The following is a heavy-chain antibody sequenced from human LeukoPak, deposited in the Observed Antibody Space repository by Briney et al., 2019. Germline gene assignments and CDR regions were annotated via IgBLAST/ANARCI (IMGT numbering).Heavy chain of an antibody. V-gene: IGHV4-39*01. CDR2: VFYSGSS. Sequence: SETLSLTCAVSGGSISSSRYYWGCIRQPPGKGLEWIGSVFYSGSSYYNPSLKSRVTISVDTSKNQFSLKLSSVTAADTAVYYCASIVVVITPGYFLHCGQGTPVTVSS. D-gene: IGHD3-22*01. CDR1: GGSISSSRYY. J-gene: IGHJ1*01. CDR3: ASIVVVITPGYFLH.